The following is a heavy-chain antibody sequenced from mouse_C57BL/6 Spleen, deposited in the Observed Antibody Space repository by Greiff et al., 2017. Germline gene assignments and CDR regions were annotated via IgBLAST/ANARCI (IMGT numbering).Heavy chain of an antibody. CDR2: IYPRDGST. D-gene: IGHD2-5*01. J-gene: IGHJ3*01. Sequence: QVQLQQSGPELVKPGASVKLSCKASGYTFTSYDINWVKQRPGQGLEWIGWIYPRDGSTKYNEKFKGKATLTVDTSSSTAYMELHSLTSEDSAVYFCARGDYSNWFAYWGQGTLVTVSA. CDR1: GYTFTSYD. V-gene: IGHV1-85*01. CDR3: ARGDYSNWFAY.